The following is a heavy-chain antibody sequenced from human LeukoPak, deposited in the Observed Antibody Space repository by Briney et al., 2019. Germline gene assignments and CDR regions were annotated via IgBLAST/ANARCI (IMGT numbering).Heavy chain of an antibody. D-gene: IGHD4-17*01. Sequence: GGSLRLSCAASGFTFSSYTMNWVHQAPGKGLEWVSSIRSSSSYMDYADSVRGRFTISRDNAKNSLYLQMNSLRVEDTAVYYCARDPGDYGDFSNLFDPWGQGTLVTVSS. CDR1: GFTFSSYT. CDR3: ARDPGDYGDFSNLFDP. V-gene: IGHV3-21*01. CDR2: IRSSSSYM. J-gene: IGHJ5*02.